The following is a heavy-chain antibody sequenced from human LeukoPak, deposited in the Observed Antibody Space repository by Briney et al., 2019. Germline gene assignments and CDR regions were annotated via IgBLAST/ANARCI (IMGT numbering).Heavy chain of an antibody. CDR2: INHSGST. D-gene: IGHD6-13*01. CDR3: ARGREIAAAGTGNWFDP. V-gene: IGHV4-34*01. Sequence: SETLPLTCAVYGGSFSGYYWSWIRQPPGKGLEWIGEINHSGSTNYNPSLKSRVTISVDTSKNQFSLKLSSVTAADTAVYYCARGREIAAAGTGNWFDPWGQGTLVTVSS. J-gene: IGHJ5*02. CDR1: GGSFSGYY.